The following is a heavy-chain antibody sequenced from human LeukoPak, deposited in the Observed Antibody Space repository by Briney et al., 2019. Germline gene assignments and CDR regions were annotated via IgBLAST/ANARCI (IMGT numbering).Heavy chain of an antibody. CDR1: GYTFTSYY. D-gene: IGHD5-18*01. Sequence: AASVKVSCKASGYTFTSYYMHWVRQAPGQGLEWMGIINPSGGSTVYAQEFQGRVTMTRDTSTSTVYMELSSLRSEDTAVYYCARDGGTAMVTIYYWGQGTLVTVSS. V-gene: IGHV1-46*01. CDR3: ARDGGTAMVTIYY. CDR2: INPSGGST. J-gene: IGHJ4*02.